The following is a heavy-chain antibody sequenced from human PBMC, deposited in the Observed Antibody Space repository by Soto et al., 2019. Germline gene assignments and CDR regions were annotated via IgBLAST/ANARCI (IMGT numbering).Heavy chain of an antibody. Sequence: GGSLRLSCAGSGFTFSSYWMYWARQAPGKGLVWVSRINSDGSSTNYADSVKGRFTISRDNAKNTVHLQMNSLRAEDTAVYYCVGGTGYWGQGTLVTVS. CDR1: GFTFSSYW. D-gene: IGHD1-1*01. CDR3: VGGTGY. V-gene: IGHV3-74*01. CDR2: INSDGSST. J-gene: IGHJ4*02.